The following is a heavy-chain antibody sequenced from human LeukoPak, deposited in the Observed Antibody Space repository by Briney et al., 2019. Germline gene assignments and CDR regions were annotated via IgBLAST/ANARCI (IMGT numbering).Heavy chain of an antibody. Sequence: SETLSLTCTVSGYSISTSYYWGWIRQPPGKGLEWIGSIYHSGNTYYNPSLKSRVTISVDTSKNQFSLKLNSVTAADTAVYYCARAGYGDSDFDYWGQGALVTVSS. J-gene: IGHJ4*02. V-gene: IGHV4-38-2*02. CDR2: IYHSGNT. CDR3: ARAGYGDSDFDY. D-gene: IGHD4-17*01. CDR1: GYSISTSYY.